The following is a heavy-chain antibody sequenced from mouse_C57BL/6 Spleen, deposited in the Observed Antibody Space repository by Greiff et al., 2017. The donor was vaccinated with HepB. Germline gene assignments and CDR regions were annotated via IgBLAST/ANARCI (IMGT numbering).Heavy chain of an antibody. D-gene: IGHD2-3*01. CDR2: IDPENGDT. J-gene: IGHJ3*01. CDR1: GFNIKDDY. Sequence: DVKLQESGAELVRPGASVKLSCTASGFNIKDDYMHWVKQRPEQGLEWIGWIDPENGDTEYASKFQGKATITADTSSNTAYLQLSSLTSEDTAVYYCTTNYDGYFAYWGQGTLVTVSA. CDR3: TTNYDGYFAY. V-gene: IGHV14-4*01.